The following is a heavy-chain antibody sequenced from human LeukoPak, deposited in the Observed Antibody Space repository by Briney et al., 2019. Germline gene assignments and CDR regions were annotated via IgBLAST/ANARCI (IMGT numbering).Heavy chain of an antibody. Sequence: SSETLSLTCAVYGGSFSGYYWSWIRQPPGKGLEWIGEINHSGSTNYNPSLKSRVTISVDTSKNQFSLKLSSVTAADTAVYYCARDQAYSFDYWGQGTLVTVSS. D-gene: IGHD4-11*01. CDR2: INHSGST. CDR1: GGSFSGYY. V-gene: IGHV4-34*01. J-gene: IGHJ4*02. CDR3: ARDQAYSFDY.